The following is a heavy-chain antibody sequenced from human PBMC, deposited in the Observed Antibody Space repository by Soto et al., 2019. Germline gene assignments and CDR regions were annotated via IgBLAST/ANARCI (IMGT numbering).Heavy chain of an antibody. D-gene: IGHD5-12*01. CDR3: ARGEWLATIKPYFAY. Sequence: SETLSLTCTVCGGSMSSYYWSWIRQSPGKGLEWIGYIYYSGSTNYNPSLKSRVAISLDTSKNQFSLMLRSVTAADTAVYYCARGEWLATIKPYFAYWGQGTLVTVSS. CDR2: IYYSGST. V-gene: IGHV4-59*01. J-gene: IGHJ4*02. CDR1: GGSMSSYY.